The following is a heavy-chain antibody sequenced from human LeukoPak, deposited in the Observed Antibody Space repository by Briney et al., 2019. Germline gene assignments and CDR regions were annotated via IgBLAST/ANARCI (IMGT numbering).Heavy chain of an antibody. CDR2: INHSGST. J-gene: IGHJ3*02. V-gene: IGHV4-34*01. Sequence: PSETLSLTCAVYGGSFSGYYWSWIRQPPGKGLEWIGEINHSGSTNYNPSLKSRVTISVDTSKNQFSLKLSSVTAADTAVYYCARAYLDYDSLAFDIWGQGTMVTVSS. D-gene: IGHD3-22*01. CDR3: ARAYLDYDSLAFDI. CDR1: GGSFSGYY.